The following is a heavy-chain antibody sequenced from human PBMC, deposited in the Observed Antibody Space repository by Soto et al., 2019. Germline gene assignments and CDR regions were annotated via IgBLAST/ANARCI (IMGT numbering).Heavy chain of an antibody. Sequence: GRSLRLSCAASGFTFSSYGMHWVLQAPGKGLEWVAVIWYDGSNKYYADSVKGRFTISRDNSKNTLYLQMNSLRAEDTAVYYCARDPLRSSGWPSFDYWGQGTLVTVSS. D-gene: IGHD6-19*01. CDR3: ARDPLRSSGWPSFDY. J-gene: IGHJ4*02. V-gene: IGHV3-33*01. CDR1: GFTFSSYG. CDR2: IWYDGSNK.